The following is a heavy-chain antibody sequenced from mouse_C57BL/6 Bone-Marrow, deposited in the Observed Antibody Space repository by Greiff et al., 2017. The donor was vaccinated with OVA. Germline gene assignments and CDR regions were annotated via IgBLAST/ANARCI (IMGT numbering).Heavy chain of an antibody. J-gene: IGHJ4*01. CDR1: GYTFTDYE. CDR2: IDPETGGT. D-gene: IGHD4-1*02. CDR3: TRRNWEGYAMDY. V-gene: IGHV1-15*01. Sequence: VQLQESGAELVRPGASVTLSCKASGYTFTDYEMHWVKQTPVHGLEWIGAIDPETGGTDYNQKFKGKALLTADQSSSTTSMELRSLTSEDSAVYYCTRRNWEGYAMDYWGQGTSVTVSS.